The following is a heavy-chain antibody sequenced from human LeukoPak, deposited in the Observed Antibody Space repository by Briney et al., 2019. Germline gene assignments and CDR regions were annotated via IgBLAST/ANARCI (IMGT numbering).Heavy chain of an antibody. D-gene: IGHD6-13*01. V-gene: IGHV3-7*01. Sequence: GGSLRLSCAASGFTFSSYWMSWVRQAPGKGLEWVANIKQDGSEKYYVDSVKGRFTIPRDNAKNSLYLQMNSLRAEDTAVYYCARDHGSSGDVAAAGKGDFDYWGQGTLVTVSS. CDR2: IKQDGSEK. CDR1: GFTFSSYW. J-gene: IGHJ4*02. CDR3: ARDHGSSGDVAAAGKGDFDY.